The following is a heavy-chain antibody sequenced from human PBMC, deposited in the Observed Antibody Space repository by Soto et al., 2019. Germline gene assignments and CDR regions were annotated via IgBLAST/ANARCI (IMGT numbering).Heavy chain of an antibody. J-gene: IGHJ4*02. V-gene: IGHV4-59*01. D-gene: IGHD3-22*01. Sequence: PSETLSLTCTVSGGSISSYYWSWIRQPPGKGLEWIGYIYYSGSTNYNPSLKSRVTISVDTSKNQFSLKLSSVTAADTAVYYCARVDSSGYYYVGVDYWGQGTMVTVYS. CDR2: IYYSGST. CDR1: GGSISSYY. CDR3: ARVDSSGYYYVGVDY.